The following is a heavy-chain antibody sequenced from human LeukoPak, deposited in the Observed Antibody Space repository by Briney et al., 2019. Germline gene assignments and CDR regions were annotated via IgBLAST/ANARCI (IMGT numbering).Heavy chain of an antibody. J-gene: IGHJ4*02. CDR3: ARARIGYCSSTSCYPPDY. D-gene: IGHD2-2*01. Sequence: SVKVSCKASGGTFSSYAISWVRQAPGQGLEWMGGIIPIFGTANYAQKFQGRVTITADESTSTAYVELSSLRSDDTAVYYCARARIGYCSSTSCYPPDYWGQGTLVTVSS. CDR1: GGTFSSYA. V-gene: IGHV1-69*13. CDR2: IIPIFGTA.